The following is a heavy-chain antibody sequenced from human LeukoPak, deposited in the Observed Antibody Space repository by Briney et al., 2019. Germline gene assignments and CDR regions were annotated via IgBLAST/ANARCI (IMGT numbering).Heavy chain of an antibody. Sequence: PGGSLRLSCAASEFAFSRYGMHWVRQAPGKGLEWVAFIRDDGSNTYHADSVKGRITISRDNSKNTLYLQMNSLRPEDTAVYYCAKDRGSPGHQYFQHWGQGTLVTVSP. D-gene: IGHD3-10*01. CDR2: IRDDGSNT. J-gene: IGHJ1*01. CDR3: AKDRGSPGHQYFQH. CDR1: EFAFSRYG. V-gene: IGHV3-30*02.